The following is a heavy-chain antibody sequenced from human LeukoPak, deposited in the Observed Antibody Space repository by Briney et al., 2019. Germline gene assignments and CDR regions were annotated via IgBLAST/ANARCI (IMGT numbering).Heavy chain of an antibody. D-gene: IGHD6-6*01. CDR1: GGSISSYY. V-gene: IGHV4-59*01. CDR2: IYYSGNT. CDR3: ARAWEFSSSSGRAYYFDY. J-gene: IGHJ4*02. Sequence: KPSETLSLTCTVSGGSISSYYWSWIRQPPGKGLEWIGYIYYSGNTNSNPSLKSRVTISLDTSKNQFSLKLSSVTAADTAVYYCARAWEFSSSSGRAYYFDYWGQGTLVTVSS.